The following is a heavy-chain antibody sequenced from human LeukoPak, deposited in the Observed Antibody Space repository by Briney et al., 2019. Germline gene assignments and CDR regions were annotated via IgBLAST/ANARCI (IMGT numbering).Heavy chain of an antibody. CDR2: ISSSSSYI. J-gene: IGHJ4*02. D-gene: IGHD6-19*01. V-gene: IGHV3-21*01. CDR3: ARAIAVATFDY. Sequence: PGGSLRLSCAASGFTFSSYSMNWVRQAPGKGLEWVSSISSSSSYIYYADSVKSRFTISRDNAKNSLYLQMNSLRAEDTAVYYCARAIAVATFDYWGQGTLVTVSS. CDR1: GFTFSSYS.